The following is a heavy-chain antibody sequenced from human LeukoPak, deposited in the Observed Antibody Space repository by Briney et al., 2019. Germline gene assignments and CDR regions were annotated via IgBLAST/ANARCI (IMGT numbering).Heavy chain of an antibody. CDR1: GFTFSSYA. Sequence: GGSLRLSCAASGFTFSSYAMHWVRQAPGKGLEWVAVISYDGSNKYYADSVKGRFTISRDNSKNTLYLQMNSLRAEDTAVYYCARDIAVGGTYDYWGQGTLVTVSS. CDR3: ARDIAVGGTYDY. CDR2: ISYDGSNK. D-gene: IGHD6-19*01. V-gene: IGHV3-30*04. J-gene: IGHJ4*02.